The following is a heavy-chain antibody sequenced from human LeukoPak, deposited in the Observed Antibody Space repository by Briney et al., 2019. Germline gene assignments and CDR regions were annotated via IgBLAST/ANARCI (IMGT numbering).Heavy chain of an antibody. CDR1: GFTISTYW. Sequence: GGSLRLSCAASGFTISTYWMHWVRQAPGKGLVWVSRINSDGSNTSYADSVKGRFTISRDNAKNTLYLQMNSLRAEDTAVYYCARAPKQQLVRGIMSAFDIWGQGTMVTVSS. D-gene: IGHD6-13*01. CDR2: INSDGSNT. CDR3: ARAPKQQLVRGIMSAFDI. J-gene: IGHJ3*02. V-gene: IGHV3-74*01.